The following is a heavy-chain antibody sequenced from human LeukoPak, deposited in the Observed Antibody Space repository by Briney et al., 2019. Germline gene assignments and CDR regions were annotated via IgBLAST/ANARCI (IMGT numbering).Heavy chain of an antibody. Sequence: GGSLRLSCAASGFSFSSHWMSWVRQAPGKGLEWVASIKQDESVKYYVDSVKGRFTMSRDNAKNTLYLQMNSLRAEDTGVYYCAREITTNGGRYFDYWGQGTLVTVSS. CDR2: IKQDESVK. V-gene: IGHV3-7*01. J-gene: IGHJ4*02. CDR3: AREITTNGGRYFDY. CDR1: GFSFSSHW. D-gene: IGHD7-27*01.